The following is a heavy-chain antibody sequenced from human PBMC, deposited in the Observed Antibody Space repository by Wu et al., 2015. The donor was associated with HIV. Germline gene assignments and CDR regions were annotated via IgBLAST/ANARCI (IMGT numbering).Heavy chain of an antibody. CDR3: ARGTYYDFWSGYYSYYYYMDV. Sequence: QVQLVQSGTEVKKPGTSVKVSCKASGYTFTGYYMHWVRQAPGQGLEWMGWINPNSGGTNYAQKFQGRVTMTRDTSISTAYMELSRLRSDDTAVYYCARGTYYDFWSGYYSYYYYMDVWGKGTTVTVSS. CDR1: GYTFTGYY. D-gene: IGHD3-3*01. V-gene: IGHV1-2*02. CDR2: INPNSGGT. J-gene: IGHJ6*03.